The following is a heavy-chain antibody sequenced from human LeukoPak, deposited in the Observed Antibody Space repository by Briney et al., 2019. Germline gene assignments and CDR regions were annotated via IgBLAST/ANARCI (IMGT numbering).Heavy chain of an antibody. V-gene: IGHV1-8*02. CDR2: MNPNSGNT. D-gene: IGHD5-18*01. Sequence: ASVKVSCKASGYTFTGYYMHWVRQATGQGLEWMGWMNPNSGNTGYAQKFQGRVTMTRNTSISTAYMELSSLRSEDTAVYYCARYPGYSYGTPFPLRNYYYYYYMDVWGKGTTVTISS. CDR1: GYTFTGYY. J-gene: IGHJ6*03. CDR3: ARYPGYSYGTPFPLRNYYYYYYMDV.